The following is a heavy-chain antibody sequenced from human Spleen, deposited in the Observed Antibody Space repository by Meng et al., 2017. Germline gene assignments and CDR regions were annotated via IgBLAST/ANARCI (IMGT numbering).Heavy chain of an antibody. CDR3: ATVGMGLDS. J-gene: IGHJ4*02. D-gene: IGHD7-27*01. V-gene: IGHV4-61*01. Sequence: HVQPPGSGPGLLRPSETLSLPCTVSGGSVSSGSYYWSWIRQPPGKGLEWIGYIYYSGSTHYNPSLKSRVTISVDTSKNQFSLKLNSVTAADTAVYYCATVGMGLDSWGQGILVTVSS. CDR2: IYYSGST. CDR1: GGSVSSGSYY.